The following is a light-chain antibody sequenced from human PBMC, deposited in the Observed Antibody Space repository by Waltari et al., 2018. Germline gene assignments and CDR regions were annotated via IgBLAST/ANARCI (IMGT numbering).Light chain of an antibody. CDR3: SSYITSSTL. J-gene: IGLJ2*01. V-gene: IGLV2-14*01. CDR1: SSDVGYNY. CDR2: DVS. Sequence: QSALTQPASVSGSPGQSITISCTGTSSDVGYNYVSWYQQFPGKAPKPVIYDVSHRPSGVSNRFSSSKSGNTASLTISGLQAEDEADYLCSSYITSSTLFGGGTKLTVL.